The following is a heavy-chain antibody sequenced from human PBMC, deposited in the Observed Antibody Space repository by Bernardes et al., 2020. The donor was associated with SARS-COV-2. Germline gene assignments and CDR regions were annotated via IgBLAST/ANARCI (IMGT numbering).Heavy chain of an antibody. V-gene: IGHV4-4*07. CDR2: IYTSGST. Sequence: SETLSLTCTVSGGSISSYYWSWIRQPAGKGLEWIGRIYTSGSTNYNPSLKSRVTMSVDTSKNQFSLKLSSVTAADTAVYYCARDVIVVVPAAILDWFDPWGQGTLVTVSS. D-gene: IGHD2-2*01. CDR3: ARDVIVVVPAAILDWFDP. J-gene: IGHJ5*02. CDR1: GGSISSYY.